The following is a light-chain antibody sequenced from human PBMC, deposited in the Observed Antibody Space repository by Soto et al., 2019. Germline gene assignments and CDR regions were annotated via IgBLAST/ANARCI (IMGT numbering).Light chain of an antibody. CDR1: QFFSGL. V-gene: IGKV1-5*01. CDR2: HAS. Sequence: DIQMTQSPSTLSASVGDTVTITCRASQFFSGLLAWYQQKPGTAPKLLIYHASTLDSGVPSRFSGSGSGTEFTLTISGLQPDDFATYYCQLYNSNSDTFGGGTKVEGK. J-gene: IGKJ4*01. CDR3: QLYNSNSDT.